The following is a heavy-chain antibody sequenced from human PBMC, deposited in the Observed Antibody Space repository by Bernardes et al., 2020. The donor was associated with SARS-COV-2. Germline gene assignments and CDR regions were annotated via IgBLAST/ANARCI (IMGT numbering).Heavy chain of an antibody. J-gene: IGHJ6*02. Sequence: ASVKVSCKASGYTFTSYGISWVRQAPGQGLAWMGWISAYNGHPTYAQKLQGRVPMTPDTSTSTAYMELRSLRSDDTAVYYCARGIVVVVAAPSSTYYYYYGMDVWGQGTTVTVSS. CDR1: GYTFTSYG. CDR3: ARGIVVVVAAPSSTYYYYYGMDV. CDR2: ISAYNGHP. V-gene: IGHV1-18*01. D-gene: IGHD2-15*01.